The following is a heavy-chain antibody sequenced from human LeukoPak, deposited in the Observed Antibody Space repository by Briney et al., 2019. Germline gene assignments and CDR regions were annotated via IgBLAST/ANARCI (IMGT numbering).Heavy chain of an antibody. J-gene: IGHJ4*02. Sequence: GASVKVSCKASGGAFSSYAISWVRQAPGQGLEWMGRIIPIFGTANYAQKFQGRVTITTDESTSTAYMELSSLRSEDTAVYYCAREIPAGSSYFDYWGQGTLVTVSS. V-gene: IGHV1-69*05. CDR1: GGAFSSYA. CDR3: AREIPAGSSYFDY. D-gene: IGHD6-13*01. CDR2: IIPIFGTA.